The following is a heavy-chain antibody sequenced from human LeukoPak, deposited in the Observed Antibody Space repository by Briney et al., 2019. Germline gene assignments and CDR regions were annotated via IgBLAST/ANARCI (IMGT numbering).Heavy chain of an antibody. Sequence: SQTLSLTCAVSGGSISSGGHSWSWLRQPPGKGLEWIGYIYHSGSTYYNPSLKSRVTISVDRSKNQFSLKLSSVTAADTAVYYCARYTGSGAFFDYWGQGTLVTVSS. CDR2: IYHSGST. V-gene: IGHV4-30-2*01. CDR3: ARYTGSGAFFDY. J-gene: IGHJ4*02. D-gene: IGHD3-10*01. CDR1: GGSISSGGHS.